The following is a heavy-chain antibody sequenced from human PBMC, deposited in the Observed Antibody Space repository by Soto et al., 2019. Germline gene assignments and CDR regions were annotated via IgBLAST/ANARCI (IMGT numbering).Heavy chain of an antibody. J-gene: IGHJ6*02. CDR2: IVVGSGNT. V-gene: IGHV1-58*01. D-gene: IGHD6-19*01. CDR3: AADNGSSGWTGVYYYYGMDV. Sequence: GASVKVSCKASGFTFTSSAVQWVRQAGGQRLEWIGWIVVGSGNTNYAQKFQERVTITRDMSTSTAYMELSSLRSEDTAVYYCAADNGSSGWTGVYYYYGMDVWGQGTTVTVSS. CDR1: GFTFTSSA.